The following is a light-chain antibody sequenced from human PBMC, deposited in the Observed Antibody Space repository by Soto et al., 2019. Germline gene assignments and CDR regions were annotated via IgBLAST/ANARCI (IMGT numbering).Light chain of an antibody. CDR2: EVS. J-gene: IGLJ2*01. V-gene: IGLV2-8*02. CDR3: SSYAGSNNLHVV. Sequence: QSALTQPPSASRSPGQSVTISCTGTSSDVGGYNYVSWYQEHPGKASKLMIYEVSKRPSGVPDRFSGSKSGNTASLTVSGLQAEDEADYYCSSYAGSNNLHVVFGGGTKLTVL. CDR1: SSDVGGYNY.